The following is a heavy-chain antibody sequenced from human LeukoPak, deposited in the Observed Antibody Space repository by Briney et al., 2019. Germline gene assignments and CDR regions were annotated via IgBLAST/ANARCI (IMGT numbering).Heavy chain of an antibody. J-gene: IGHJ5*02. Sequence: GESLKISCQGSGYIFTDYWIGWVRQMPGKGLEWMAIIYCDGSKTIYSPSFQTQVTISADKSISTAYLQWSSLKASDTAMYYCARSGGIAARPGWFDPWGQGTLVTVSS. CDR2: IYCDGSKT. V-gene: IGHV5-51*01. D-gene: IGHD6-6*01. CDR1: GYIFTDYW. CDR3: ARSGGIAARPGWFDP.